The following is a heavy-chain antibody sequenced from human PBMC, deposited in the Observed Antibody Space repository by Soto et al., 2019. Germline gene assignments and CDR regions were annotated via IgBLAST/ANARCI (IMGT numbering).Heavy chain of an antibody. CDR3: ARALVRGRFDP. D-gene: IGHD6-13*01. CDR2: ISSSSSYI. CDR1: GFTFSSYS. J-gene: IGHJ5*02. Sequence: EVQLVESGGGLVKPGGSLRLSCAASGFTFSSYSMNWVRQAPGKGLEWVSSISSSSSYIYYADSVKGRFTISRDNAKNALYLQMNSLRAEETAVYYCARALVRGRFDPWGQGTLVTVSS. V-gene: IGHV3-21*01.